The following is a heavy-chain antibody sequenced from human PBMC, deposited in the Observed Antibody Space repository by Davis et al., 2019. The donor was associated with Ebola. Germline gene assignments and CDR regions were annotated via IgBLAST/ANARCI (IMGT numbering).Heavy chain of an antibody. CDR1: GFPFDDYA. CDR3: AYLGGSSGWYNY. J-gene: IGHJ4*02. V-gene: IGHV3-9*01. CDR2: ISWNSGNI. Sequence: SLRLSCAASGFPFDDYAMHWVRQAPGKGLEWVSGISWNSGNIDYADSVKGRFTISRDNAKNSLFLQMNSLRPEDTAFYYCAYLGGSSGWYNYWGQGTLVTVSS. D-gene: IGHD6-19*01.